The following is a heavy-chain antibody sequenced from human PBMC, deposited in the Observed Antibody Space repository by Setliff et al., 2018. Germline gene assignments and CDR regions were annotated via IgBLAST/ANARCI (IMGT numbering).Heavy chain of an antibody. V-gene: IGHV4-39*01. CDR2: IYYSGST. CDR1: GGSISSSNYY. Sequence: SETLSLTCSVSGGSISSSNYYRAWIRQPPGKGLEWIGSIYYSGSTYYNPSLRSRVTISVDTSKNQVSLKLSSVTAADTATFYCARREVERTTTRRTVWYFDLWGRGTLVTVSS. D-gene: IGHD1-7*01. J-gene: IGHJ2*01. CDR3: ARREVERTTTRRTVWYFDL.